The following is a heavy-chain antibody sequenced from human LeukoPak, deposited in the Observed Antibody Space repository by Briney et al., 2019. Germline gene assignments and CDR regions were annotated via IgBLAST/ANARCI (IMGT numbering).Heavy chain of an antibody. CDR3: ARGRSSSWNVVDY. V-gene: IGHV1-3*01. Sequence: ASVKVSCKASGYTFTSYDMYWVRQAPGQRLEWMGWIIVGNGNTKYSQKLQGRVIITTDTSASTVYMELSSLRSEDTAVYYCARGRSSSWNVVDYWGQGTLVTVSS. J-gene: IGHJ4*02. CDR1: GYTFTSYD. D-gene: IGHD6-13*01. CDR2: IIVGNGNT.